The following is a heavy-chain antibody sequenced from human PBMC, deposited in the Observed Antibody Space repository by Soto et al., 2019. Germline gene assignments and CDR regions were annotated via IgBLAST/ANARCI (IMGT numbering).Heavy chain of an antibody. D-gene: IGHD3-3*01. V-gene: IGHV3-11*01. CDR3: ARSGSDFWSGYYYFDY. Sequence: GGSLRLSCAASGFTFSDYYMSWIRQAPGKGLEWVSYISSSGSTIYYADSVKGRFTISRDNAKNSLYLQMNSLRAEDTAVYYCARSGSDFWSGYYYFDYWGQGTLVTVSS. CDR1: GFTFSDYY. J-gene: IGHJ4*02. CDR2: ISSSGSTI.